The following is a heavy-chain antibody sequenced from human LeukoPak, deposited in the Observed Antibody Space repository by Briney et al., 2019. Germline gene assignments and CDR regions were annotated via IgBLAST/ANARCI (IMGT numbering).Heavy chain of an antibody. CDR3: ARDGYYYDSSGYYSQIWFDY. Sequence: GGSLRLSCAASGFTVSSNYMSWVRQAPGKGLEWVSVIYSGGSTYYADFVKGRFTISRDNSKNTLYLQMNSLRAEDTAVYYCARDGYYYDSSGYYSQIWFDYWGQGTLVTVSS. D-gene: IGHD3-22*01. CDR1: GFTVSSNY. J-gene: IGHJ4*02. V-gene: IGHV3-53*01. CDR2: IYSGGST.